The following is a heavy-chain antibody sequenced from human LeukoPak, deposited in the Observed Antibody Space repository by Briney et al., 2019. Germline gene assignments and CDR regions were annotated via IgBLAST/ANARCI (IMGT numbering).Heavy chain of an antibody. CDR2: ISGVGNT. J-gene: IGHJ4*02. V-gene: IGHV3-23*01. D-gene: IGHD6-13*01. CDR1: GFTVSDNG. CDR3: SGHGSSSY. Sequence: GGSLRLSCVASGFTVSDNGLSWFRQASGKRLEWVSDISGVGNTYYAESVKGRFTISRDNSENTLYLQMNSLRAEDTALYYASGHGSSSYWGQGTLVAVSS.